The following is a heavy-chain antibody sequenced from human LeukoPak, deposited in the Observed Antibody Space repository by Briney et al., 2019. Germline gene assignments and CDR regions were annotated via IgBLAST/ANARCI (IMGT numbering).Heavy chain of an antibody. CDR1: GYTFTSYD. CDR3: ARDYADSYYYYTDG. J-gene: IGHJ6*03. CDR2: MNPNSGNT. Sequence: ASVKVSCKASGYTFTSYDINWVRQATGQGLEWMGWMNPNSGNTGYAQKFQGRVTMTRNTSISTAYMELSSLRSQDTAVYYCARDYADSYYYYTDGWGKGTTVTVSS. V-gene: IGHV1-8*01. D-gene: IGHD4-17*01.